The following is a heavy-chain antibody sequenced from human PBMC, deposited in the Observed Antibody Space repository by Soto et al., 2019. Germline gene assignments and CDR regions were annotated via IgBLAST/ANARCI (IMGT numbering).Heavy chain of an antibody. CDR2: ISSSSSYI. CDR3: ARAIWKFSLPIDY. CDR1: GFTFSSYS. J-gene: IGHJ4*02. V-gene: IGHV3-21*01. Sequence: GGSPRLSCAASGFTFSSYSVNWVRQAPGKGLEWVSSISSSSSYIYYADSVKGRFTISRDNAKNSLYLQMNSLRAEDTAVYYFARAIWKFSLPIDYRGQGPLVPVSS. D-gene: IGHD1-1*01.